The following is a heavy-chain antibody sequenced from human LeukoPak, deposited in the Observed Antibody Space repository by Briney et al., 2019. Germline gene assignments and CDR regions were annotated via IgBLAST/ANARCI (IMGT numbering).Heavy chain of an antibody. CDR2: ISSSGGT. V-gene: IGHV3-23*01. Sequence: GGSLRLSCAASGFTIGSYAMSWVRQAPGKGLEWVSAISSSGGTYYADSVKGRFTISRDNSKNTLYLQMNSLRAEDTAVYYCAKDVSGCGGDCYIFWGQGTLVTASS. CDR3: AKDVSGCGGDCYIF. CDR1: GFTIGSYA. D-gene: IGHD2-21*02. J-gene: IGHJ4*02.